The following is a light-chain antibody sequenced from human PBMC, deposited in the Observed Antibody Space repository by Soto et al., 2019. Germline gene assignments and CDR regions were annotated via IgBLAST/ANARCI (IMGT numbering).Light chain of an antibody. J-gene: IGKJ1*01. CDR3: QQYNNWPPWT. Sequence: IVLTQARGIVPWSPKDRSTLSPRASQSVTSSCACYQQKPGQAPMLLIYVASTRATGLPARFSCSGSGTEFTLTISSLPSEDSAVYYWQQYNNWPPWTLGQETKGDFK. CDR2: VAS. V-gene: IGKV3-15*01. CDR1: QSVTSS.